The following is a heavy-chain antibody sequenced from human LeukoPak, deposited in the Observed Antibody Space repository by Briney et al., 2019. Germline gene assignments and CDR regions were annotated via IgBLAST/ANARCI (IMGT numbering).Heavy chain of an antibody. CDR2: ISTSSSYT. D-gene: IGHD2-15*01. J-gene: IGHJ4*02. V-gene: IGHV3-11*06. Sequence: PGGSLRLSCAASGFTFSGYYVSWIRQAPGKGLQWVSFISTSSSYTTYADSVKGRFTISRDDAKNSLYLQMNSLRVEDTAVYYCARGTRGPDYWGQGTLVTVSS. CDR1: GFTFSGYY. CDR3: ARGTRGPDY.